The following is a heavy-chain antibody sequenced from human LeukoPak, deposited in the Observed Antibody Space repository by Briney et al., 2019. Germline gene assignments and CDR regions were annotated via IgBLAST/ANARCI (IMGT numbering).Heavy chain of an antibody. CDR3: ARGPLGGYNSAWFDP. CDR1: GFTFSTYN. Sequence: GGSLRLSCAASGFTFSTYNMNWVRQAPGKGLEWVSYISSSSTTIYNADSVKGRFTISRDNAKNSLYLQMNSLRVEDTAVYYCARGPLGGYNSAWFDPWGQGTLVTVSS. CDR2: ISSSSTTI. J-gene: IGHJ5*02. D-gene: IGHD5-24*01. V-gene: IGHV3-48*04.